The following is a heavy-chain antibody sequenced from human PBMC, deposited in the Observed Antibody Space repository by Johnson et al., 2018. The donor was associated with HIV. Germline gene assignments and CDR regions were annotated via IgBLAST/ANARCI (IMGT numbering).Heavy chain of an antibody. CDR2: IKQDGSEN. V-gene: IGHV3-7*05. D-gene: IGHD3-10*01. CDR1: GFTFSSYW. CDR3: AKDIGPSGSGSYS. Sequence: MLLVESGGGLVQPGDSLRLSCVASGFTFSSYWMNWVRQTPGKGLEWVANIKQDGSENYYVDSVKGRFTISRDNAKNSLYLQMNSLRAEDTALYYCAKDIGPSGSGSYSWGQGTMVTVSS. J-gene: IGHJ3*01.